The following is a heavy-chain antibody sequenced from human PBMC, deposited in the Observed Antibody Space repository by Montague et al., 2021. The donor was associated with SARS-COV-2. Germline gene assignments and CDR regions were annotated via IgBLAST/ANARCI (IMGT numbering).Heavy chain of an antibody. CDR3: TSGREGNYNVMDV. CDR1: GDSVSSNSAT. J-gene: IGHJ6*02. CDR2: TYYRSKWYN. V-gene: IGHV6-1*01. Sequence: CAISGDSVSSNSATWNWVRQSPSRGLEWLGRTYYRSKWYNDYAVSVRGRVTINPDTSKNQFSLQLNSVTPEDTAIYYCTSGREGNYNVMDVWGRGTTVPSP. D-gene: IGHD1-1*01.